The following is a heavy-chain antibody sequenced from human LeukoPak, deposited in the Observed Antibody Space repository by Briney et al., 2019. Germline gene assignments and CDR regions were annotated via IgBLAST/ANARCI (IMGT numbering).Heavy chain of an antibody. CDR3: ARIYRSSWFDY. V-gene: IGHV1-2*02. J-gene: IGHJ4*02. CDR2: INPNRGGT. CDR1: GYTFTGYY. D-gene: IGHD6-13*01. Sequence: EASVKVSCKASGYTFTGYYIHWVRQAPGQGLEWMGWINPNRGGTNYAQKFQGRVTTTRDTSSNTAYMELSRLRSDDTAVYYCARIYRSSWFDYWGPGTLVTVSS.